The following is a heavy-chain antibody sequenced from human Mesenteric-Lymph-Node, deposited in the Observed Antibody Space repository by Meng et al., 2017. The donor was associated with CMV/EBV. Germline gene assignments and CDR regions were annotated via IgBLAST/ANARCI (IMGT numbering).Heavy chain of an antibody. D-gene: IGHD4-11*01. CDR1: GFTFSNAW. Sequence: GGSLRLSCAASGFTFSNAWMSWVRQAPGKGLEWVGRIKSKTDGGTTDYAAPVKGRFTISRDDSKNTLYLQMNSLKTEDTAVYYCTTTYSRHYYGMDVWGQGTTVTVSS. J-gene: IGHJ6*02. CDR2: IKSKTDGGTT. CDR3: TTTYSRHYYGMDV. V-gene: IGHV3-15*01.